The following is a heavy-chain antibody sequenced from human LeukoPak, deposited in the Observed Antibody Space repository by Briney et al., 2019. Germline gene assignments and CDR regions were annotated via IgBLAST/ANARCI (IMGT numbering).Heavy chain of an antibody. CDR1: GFTFNDYT. J-gene: IGHJ3*02. CDR2: ITWNSGST. V-gene: IGHV3-9*01. CDR3: AKGNWGSAFDI. Sequence: PGRSLRLSCAASGFTFNDYTMHWVRQAPGRGLEWVSGITWNSGSTDYADSVDGRFTISRDNAKNSLYLQMNSLRPEDTASYYCAKGNWGSAFDIWGQGTLVTVSS. D-gene: IGHD7-27*01.